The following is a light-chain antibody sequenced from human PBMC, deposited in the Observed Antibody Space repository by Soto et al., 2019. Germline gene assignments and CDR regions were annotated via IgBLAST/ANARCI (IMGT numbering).Light chain of an antibody. J-gene: IGKJ4*01. CDR1: QSVSTS. Sequence: EIVLTQSPATLSLSPGERATLPCRASQSVSTSLAWYQQRPGQAPRLLIYDVSNRAAGVPARFSGSGSATEFALTTSNLEPEDFAIYYCQERSNWPRLTFGRGTTVEIK. CDR3: QERSNWPRLT. V-gene: IGKV3-11*01. CDR2: DVS.